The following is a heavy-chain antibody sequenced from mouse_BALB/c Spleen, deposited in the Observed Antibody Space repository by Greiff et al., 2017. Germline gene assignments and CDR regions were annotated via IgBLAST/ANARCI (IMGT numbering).Heavy chain of an antibody. V-gene: IGHV3-6*02. D-gene: IGHD1-1*01. CDR2: ISYDGSN. Sequence: VQLKESGPGLVKPSQSLSLTCSVTGYSITSGYYWNWIRQFPGNKLEWMGYISYDGSNNYNPSLKNRISITRDTSKNQFFLKLNSVTTEDTATYYCARGRYYYGSSYFDYWGQGTTLTVSS. CDR1: GYSITSGYY. CDR3: ARGRYYYGSSYFDY. J-gene: IGHJ2*01.